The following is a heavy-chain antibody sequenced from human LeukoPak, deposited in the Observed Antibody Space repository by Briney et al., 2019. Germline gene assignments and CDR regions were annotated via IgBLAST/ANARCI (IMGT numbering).Heavy chain of an antibody. CDR3: ARDRRGYSYGLDY. J-gene: IGHJ4*02. CDR1: GGSISSGSYY. V-gene: IGHV4-31*03. Sequence: PSQTLSLTCTVSGGSISSGSYYWSWIRQHPGKGLEWIGYIYYSGSTYYNPSLKSRVTISVDTSKNQFSLKLSSVTAADTAVYYCARDRRGYSYGLDYWGQGTLVTVSS. D-gene: IGHD5-18*01. CDR2: IYYSGST.